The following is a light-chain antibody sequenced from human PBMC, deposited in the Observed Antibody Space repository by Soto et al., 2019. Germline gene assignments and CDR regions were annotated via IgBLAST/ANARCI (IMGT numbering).Light chain of an antibody. CDR2: SDN. V-gene: IGLV1-44*01. CDR1: SSNIGSNT. J-gene: IGLJ2*01. CDR3: AAWDDSLGGRVV. Sequence: QSVLSQPPSASGTPGQRVTISCSGSSSNIGSNTVHWYQHLPGTAPKLLIYSDNVRPSGVPDRFSGSKSGTSASLAISGLQSEDEADYYCAAWDDSLGGRVVFGGGTKVTVL.